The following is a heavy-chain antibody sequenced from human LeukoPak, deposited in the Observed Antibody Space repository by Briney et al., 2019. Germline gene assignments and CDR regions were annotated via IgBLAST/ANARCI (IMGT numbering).Heavy chain of an antibody. CDR2: IKQDGNEK. V-gene: IGHV3-7*01. Sequence: GGSLRLSCTASGFISSSFWMSWVRQTPGKGLEWVAYIKQDGNEKYYVDSVKGRFTISRDNAKNSLYLQMNSLRVEDTAVYYCARDGYINGWKFDYWGQGRLVTVSS. J-gene: IGHJ4*02. CDR1: GFISSSFW. CDR3: ARDGYINGWKFDY. D-gene: IGHD6-19*01.